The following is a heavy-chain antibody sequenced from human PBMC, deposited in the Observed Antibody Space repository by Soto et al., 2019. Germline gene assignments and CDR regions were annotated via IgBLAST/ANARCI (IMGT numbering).Heavy chain of an antibody. J-gene: IGHJ3*02. Sequence: ASVKVSCKASGYTFTSYDINWVRQATGQGLEWMGWMNPNSGNTGYTQKFQGRVTMTRNTSISTAYMELSSLRSEDTAVYYCASSWAYSSGHDAFDIWGQGTMVTVSS. CDR3: ASSWAYSSGHDAFDI. CDR1: GYTFTSYD. V-gene: IGHV1-8*01. CDR2: MNPNSGNT. D-gene: IGHD6-25*01.